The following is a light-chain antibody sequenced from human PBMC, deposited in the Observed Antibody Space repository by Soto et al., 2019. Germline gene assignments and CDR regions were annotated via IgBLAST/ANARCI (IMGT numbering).Light chain of an antibody. J-gene: IGKJ1*01. V-gene: IGKV1-5*03. CDR3: QQYDTYFPT. Sequence: DTQMTQSPSTLSASVGDRVTITCRASHSIATSLAWYQQRPGRAPKLLIYKVSTLDSGVPSRFSGSGSGTEFTLTISSLQPDDFATYYFQQYDTYFPTFGQGTKVEIK. CDR1: HSIATS. CDR2: KVS.